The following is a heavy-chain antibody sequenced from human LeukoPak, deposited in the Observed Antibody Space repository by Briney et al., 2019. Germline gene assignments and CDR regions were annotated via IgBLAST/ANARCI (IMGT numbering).Heavy chain of an antibody. D-gene: IGHD1-1*01. CDR3: ARVWNDGAYYCYYYMDV. V-gene: IGHV4-59*01. CDR1: GGSISSYY. J-gene: IGHJ6*03. Sequence: SETLSLTCTVSGGSISSYYWSWIRQPPGKGLEWIGYIYYSGSTNYNPSLKSRVTISVDTSKNQFSLKLSSVTAADTAVYYCARVWNDGAYYCYYYMDVWGKGTTVTVSS. CDR2: IYYSGST.